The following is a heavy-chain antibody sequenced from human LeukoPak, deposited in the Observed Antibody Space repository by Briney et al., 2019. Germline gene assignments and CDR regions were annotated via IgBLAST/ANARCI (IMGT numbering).Heavy chain of an antibody. Sequence: PGGSLRLSCTASGFTFGDYAMSWFRQAPGKGLEWVGFIRSKAYGGTTEYAASVKGRFTISRDDSKSIAYLQMNSLKTEDTAVYYCTRDGPVAAHDAFDIWGQGTMVTVSS. CDR3: TRDGPVAAHDAFDI. V-gene: IGHV3-49*03. J-gene: IGHJ3*02. CDR1: GFTFGDYA. CDR2: IRSKAYGGTT. D-gene: IGHD2-15*01.